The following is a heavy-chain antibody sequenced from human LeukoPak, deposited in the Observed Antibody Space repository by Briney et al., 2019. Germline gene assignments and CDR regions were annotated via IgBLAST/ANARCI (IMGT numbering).Heavy chain of an antibody. J-gene: IGHJ4*02. CDR1: GFTVSSNY. Sequence: PGGSLRLSCAASGFTVSSNYMSWVRQAPGKGLEWDSVIYSGGSTYYADSVKGRFTISRDNSKNTLYLQMNSLRAEDTAVYYCARDRGYCSSTSCYGGSFDYWGQGTLVTVSS. CDR2: IYSGGST. D-gene: IGHD2-2*01. V-gene: IGHV3-53*01. CDR3: ARDRGYCSSTSCYGGSFDY.